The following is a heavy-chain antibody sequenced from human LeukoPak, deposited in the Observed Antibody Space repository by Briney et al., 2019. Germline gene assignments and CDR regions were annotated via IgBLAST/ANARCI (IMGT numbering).Heavy chain of an antibody. CDR2: MNPNSGNT. J-gene: IGHJ6*03. CDR3: ASRGYSYGHLYYYYYMDV. D-gene: IGHD5-18*01. CDR1: GYTFTRYD. Sequence: ASVKVSCKASGYTFTRYDINWVRQATGQGLEWMGWMNPNSGNTGYAQKFQGRVTMTRNTSISTAFMELSSLRSEDTAVYYCASRGYSYGHLYYYYYMDVWGKGTTVTVSS. V-gene: IGHV1-8*01.